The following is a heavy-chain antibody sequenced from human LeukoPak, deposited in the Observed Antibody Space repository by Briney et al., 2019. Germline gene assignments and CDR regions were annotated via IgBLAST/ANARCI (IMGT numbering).Heavy chain of an antibody. CDR2: IYPGDSDT. D-gene: IGHD1-26*01. V-gene: IGHV5-51*01. CDR3: ARQGVGATGDFDY. Sequence: GESLKISCKGSGYSFATYWIGWVRPMPGKGLEWMGIIYPGDSDTRYSPSFQGQVTISADKSISTAYLQWSSLKASDTAMYYCARQGVGATGDFDYWGQETLVTVSS. CDR1: GYSFATYW. J-gene: IGHJ4*02.